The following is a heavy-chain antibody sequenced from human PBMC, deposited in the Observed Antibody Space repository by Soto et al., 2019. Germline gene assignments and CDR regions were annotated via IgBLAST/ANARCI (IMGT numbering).Heavy chain of an antibody. CDR1: GGSISSSEW. CDR2: IYHSGST. V-gene: IGHV4-4*02. CDR3: ALSRKGSGGSSCPRGYYYGMDV. Sequence: SQTLCHTCAVSGGSISSSEWWSWVRQPPWNGLEWIGEIYHSGSTNYNPSLKSRVTISLDKSKSQFSLKLSSVTAADTAGYYCALSRKGSGGSSCPRGYYYGMDVCSQGHPVT. J-gene: IGHJ6*02. D-gene: IGHD2-15*01.